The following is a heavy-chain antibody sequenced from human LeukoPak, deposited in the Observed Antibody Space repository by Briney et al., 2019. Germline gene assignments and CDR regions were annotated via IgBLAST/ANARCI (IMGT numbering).Heavy chain of an antibody. CDR3: ARGPYSYDSSGAFDI. V-gene: IGHV4-61*02. CDR2: ISSSGST. J-gene: IGHJ3*02. D-gene: IGHD3-22*01. CDR1: GDSISSGDYY. Sequence: SETLSLTCTVSGDSISSGDYYWSWIRQPAGQGLEWIGRISSSGSTNYNPSLKSRVTISVDTSKNQFSLKLSSVTAADTAVYFCARGPYSYDSSGAFDIWGQGTMVTVSP.